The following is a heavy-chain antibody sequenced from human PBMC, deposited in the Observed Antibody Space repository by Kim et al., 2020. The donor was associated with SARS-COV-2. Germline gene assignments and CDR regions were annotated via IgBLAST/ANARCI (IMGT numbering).Heavy chain of an antibody. Sequence: SETLSLTCAVYGGSFSGYYWSWIRQPPGKGLEWIGEINHSGSTNYNPSLKSRVTISVDTSKNQFSLKLSSVTAADTAVYYCARGSLALYVVRGPNGYFQHWGQGTLVTVSS. CDR3: ARGSLALYVVRGPNGYFQH. V-gene: IGHV4-34*01. J-gene: IGHJ1*01. CDR1: GGSFSGYY. CDR2: INHSGST. D-gene: IGHD3-10*01.